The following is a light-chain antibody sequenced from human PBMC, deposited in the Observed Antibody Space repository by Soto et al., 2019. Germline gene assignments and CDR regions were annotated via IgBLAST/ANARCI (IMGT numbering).Light chain of an antibody. CDR2: LEGSGSY. Sequence: QLVLTQSSSASASLGSSVKLTCTLSSGHSSYIIAWHQQQPGKAPRYLMKLEGSGSYNKGSGVPDRFSGSSSGDDRYLTISNLQSEDEADYYFETWDSNTRVFGGGTKVTVL. CDR1: SGHSSYI. J-gene: IGLJ2*01. CDR3: ETWDSNTRV. V-gene: IGLV4-60*03.